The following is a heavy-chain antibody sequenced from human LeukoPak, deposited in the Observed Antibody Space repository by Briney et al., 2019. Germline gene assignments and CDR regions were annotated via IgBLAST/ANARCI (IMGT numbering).Heavy chain of an antibody. J-gene: IGHJ4*02. CDR3: ARAGSGSGWYFDY. Sequence: GASVKVSCKASGYDFTSFGITWVRQAPGQGLEWMGWISPYNGNTRYVQKLQGRVTMTTDTSTSTAYMELRSLRFDDTAVYYCARAGSGSGWYFDYWGQGTLVTVSS. V-gene: IGHV1-18*01. D-gene: IGHD6-19*01. CDR1: GYDFTSFG. CDR2: ISPYNGNT.